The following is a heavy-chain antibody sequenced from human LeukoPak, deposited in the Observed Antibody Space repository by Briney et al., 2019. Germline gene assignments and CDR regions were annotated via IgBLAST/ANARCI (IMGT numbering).Heavy chain of an antibody. V-gene: IGHV1-69*04. CDR2: IIPIVGIA. CDR3: ARDGELATIYFDY. Sequence: SVKVSCKASGGTFSSYAISWVRQAPGQGLEWMGTIIPIVGIANYAQKFQGRVTITADKSTSTAYMELSSLRSEDTAVYYCARDGELATIYFDYWGQGTLVTVSS. CDR1: GGTFSSYA. D-gene: IGHD5-12*01. J-gene: IGHJ4*02.